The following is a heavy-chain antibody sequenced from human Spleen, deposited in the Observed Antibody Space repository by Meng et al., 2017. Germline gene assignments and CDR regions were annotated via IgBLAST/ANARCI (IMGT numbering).Heavy chain of an antibody. J-gene: IGHJ4*02. CDR3: GGYTGAHLSD. D-gene: IGHD5-12*01. CDR1: GGYISSSFW. V-gene: IGHV4-4*02. CDR2: IYHSGST. Sequence: QMEVRWAGPGLVKPSATMSLTCASSGGYISSSFWWTWVRQPPGKGLEWIGEIYHSGSTNYSPSLKSRVTISVDTSKNQFSLRLSSVTAADTAVYYCGGYTGAHLSDWGQGILVTVSS.